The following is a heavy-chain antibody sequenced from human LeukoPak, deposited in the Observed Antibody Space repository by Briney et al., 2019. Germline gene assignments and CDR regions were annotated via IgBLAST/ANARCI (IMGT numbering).Heavy chain of an antibody. D-gene: IGHD4-23*01. CDR2: IGGSGDST. V-gene: IGHV3-23*01. CDR3: AKDDHGGNPGAFDI. Sequence: GGSLRLSCAASGFTFSSYAMSSVRQAPGRWLEWVSAIGGSGDSTYYADSVKGLFTISRDNSKNTLYLQMNSLRADDTAVYYCAKDDHGGNPGAFDIWGQGTMVTVSS. J-gene: IGHJ3*02. CDR1: GFTFSSYA.